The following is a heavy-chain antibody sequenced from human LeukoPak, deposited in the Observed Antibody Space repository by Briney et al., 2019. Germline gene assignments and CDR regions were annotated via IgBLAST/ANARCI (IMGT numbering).Heavy chain of an antibody. Sequence: SETLSLTCTVSGGSISSSSYYWVWIRQPPGKGLEGMGSIYYSGSTYYNPSLKSRVTISVDTSKNQFSLKLSSVTAADTAVYYCARWGCSGGSCYSDYWGQGTLVTVSS. D-gene: IGHD2-15*01. CDR3: ARWGCSGGSCYSDY. CDR1: GGSISSSSYY. CDR2: IYYSGST. V-gene: IGHV4-39*01. J-gene: IGHJ4*02.